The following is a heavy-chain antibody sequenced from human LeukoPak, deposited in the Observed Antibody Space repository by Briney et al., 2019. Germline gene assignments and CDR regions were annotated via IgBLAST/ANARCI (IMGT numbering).Heavy chain of an antibody. Sequence: GGSLRLSCAVSGFPFSIYEMNWVRQAPGKGLEWVTNICSSGTTIYYADSVKGRFSISRDNAKNSLSLQMNSLRVEDTAVYDCALLAVASDFDYWGQGALVTVSS. D-gene: IGHD6-19*01. CDR1: GFPFSIYE. CDR2: ICSSGTTI. V-gene: IGHV3-48*03. CDR3: ALLAVASDFDY. J-gene: IGHJ4*02.